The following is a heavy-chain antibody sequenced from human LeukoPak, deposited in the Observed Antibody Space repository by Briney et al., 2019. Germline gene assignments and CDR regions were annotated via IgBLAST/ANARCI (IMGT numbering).Heavy chain of an antibody. V-gene: IGHV3-7*03. J-gene: IGHJ4*02. D-gene: IGHD5-12*01. CDR1: GFTVSSNY. CDR3: ARARGGYDFDY. Sequence: PGGSLRLSCAASGFTVSSNYMNWVRQAPGKGLEWVANIKQDGSEKYYVDSVKGRFTISRDNAKNSLYLQLNSLRAEDTAVYYCARARGGYDFDYWGQGTLVTVSS. CDR2: IKQDGSEK.